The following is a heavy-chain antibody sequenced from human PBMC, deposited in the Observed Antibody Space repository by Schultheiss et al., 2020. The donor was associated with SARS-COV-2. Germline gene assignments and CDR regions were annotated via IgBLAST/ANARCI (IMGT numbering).Heavy chain of an antibody. CDR3: AREVLYYYDSSGAFDI. CDR1: GGTFSSYA. V-gene: IGHV1-69*01. Sequence: KISCKASGGTFSSYAISWVRQAPGQGLEWMRGIIPIFGTANYAQKFQGRVTITADESTSTAYMELSSLRSEDTAVYYCAREVLYYYDSSGAFDIWGQGTMVTVSS. D-gene: IGHD3-22*01. J-gene: IGHJ3*02. CDR2: IIPIFGTA.